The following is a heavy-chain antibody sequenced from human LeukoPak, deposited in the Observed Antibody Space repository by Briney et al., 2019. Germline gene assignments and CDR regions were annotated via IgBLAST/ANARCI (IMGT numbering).Heavy chain of an antibody. V-gene: IGHV3-33*01. CDR1: GFRFSSHG. CDR2: IWYDGSNP. J-gene: IGHJ4*02. D-gene: IGHD3-10*01. CDR3: ARFVGSDYTGSFDL. Sequence: GTSLSLSCAGSGFRFSSHGMHWVRQAPGKGLEWLGYIWYDGSNPDYVDPVKGRFTISRDNSKNTVYLQMNSLRAEDTAVYHCARFVGSDYTGSFDLWGQGTPVTVSS.